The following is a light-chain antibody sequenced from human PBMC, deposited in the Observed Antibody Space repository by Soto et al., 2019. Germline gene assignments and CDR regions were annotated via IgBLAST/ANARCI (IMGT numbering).Light chain of an antibody. J-gene: IGKJ1*01. CDR2: GAS. CDR3: QQYGSSPT. Sequence: EIVLTQSPGTLSLSPGERATLSCRASQSVSSSYLAWYQQKPGQAPRLLIYGASSRATGIPARFSGSESGTDFTLTITRLEPEDFAVYYCQQYGSSPTFGQGTKVEI. V-gene: IGKV3-20*01. CDR1: QSVSSSY.